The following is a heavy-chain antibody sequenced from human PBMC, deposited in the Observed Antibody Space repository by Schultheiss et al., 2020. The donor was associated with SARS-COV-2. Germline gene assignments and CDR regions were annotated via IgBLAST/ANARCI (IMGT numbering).Heavy chain of an antibody. CDR1: GFTFSSFW. D-gene: IGHD3-10*01. Sequence: GESLKISCAASGFTFSSFWMSWVRQAPGKGLEWVANIKQDGSETYYVDSVKGRFTISRDNAKNSLYLQMNSLRAEDTAVYYCASEGMYYYGSRDYWGQGTLVTVSS. CDR2: IKQDGSET. J-gene: IGHJ4*02. V-gene: IGHV3-7*01. CDR3: ASEGMYYYGSRDY.